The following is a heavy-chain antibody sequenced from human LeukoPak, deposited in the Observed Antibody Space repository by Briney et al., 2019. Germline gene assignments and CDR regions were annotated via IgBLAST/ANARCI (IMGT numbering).Heavy chain of an antibody. J-gene: IGHJ4*02. Sequence: PGGSLRLSCAASGFTFSSYAMSWVRQAPRQGLEWVSAISGSGSSTYYADSVKGRFTISRDNSKNTLYPQVNSLRAEDTAVFYCAKAISCSDGTCSFFDYWGPGSPGHRLL. CDR1: GFTFSSYA. CDR3: AKAISCSDGTCSFFDY. CDR2: ISGSGSST. V-gene: IGHV3-23*01. D-gene: IGHD2-15*01.